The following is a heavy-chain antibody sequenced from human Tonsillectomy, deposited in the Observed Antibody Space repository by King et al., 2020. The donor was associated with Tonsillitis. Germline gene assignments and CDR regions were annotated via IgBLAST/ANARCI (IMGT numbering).Heavy chain of an antibody. D-gene: IGHD3-22*01. J-gene: IGHJ4*02. V-gene: IGHV4-39*01. CDR2: IYFSVNT. CDR1: GGFISSSAYY. Sequence: QLQESGPGLVKPSETLSLTCTVSGGFISSSAYYWAWLRQPPGRGPEWIARIYFSVNTYYSPTPKCRVTISVDKSKNQFSLRLNTVTAADTAVYYCANNLYYSDSSGFPYYFDNWGQGTLVTVSS. CDR3: ANNLYYSDSSGFPYYFDN.